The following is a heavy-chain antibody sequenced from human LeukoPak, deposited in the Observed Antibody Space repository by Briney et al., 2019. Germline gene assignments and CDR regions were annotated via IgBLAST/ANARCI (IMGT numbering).Heavy chain of an antibody. CDR1: GFTFSNAW. V-gene: IGHV3-15*01. Sequence: PGGSLRLSCAASGFTFSNAWMSWVRQAPGKGLEWVGRIKSKTDGGTTDYAAPVKGRFTISRDDSKNTLYLQMNSLKTEDTAVYYCAKDLFNYYDSSGYAYFDYWGQGTLVTVSS. CDR2: IKSKTDGGTT. J-gene: IGHJ4*02. CDR3: AKDLFNYYDSSGYAYFDY. D-gene: IGHD3-22*01.